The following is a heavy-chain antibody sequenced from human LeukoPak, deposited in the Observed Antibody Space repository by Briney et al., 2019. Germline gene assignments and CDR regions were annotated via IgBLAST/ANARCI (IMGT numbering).Heavy chain of an antibody. CDR2: ISYDGSNK. CDR3: ATYRQVLLPFES. V-gene: IGHV3-30*04. CDR1: GFTFSSYA. J-gene: IGHJ4*02. Sequence: GGSLRLSCAASGFTFSSYAMHWVRQAPGKGLEWVAVISYDGSNKYYADSVRGRFTISRDNSKSTLSLQMNSLRAEDTAIYYCATYRQVLLPFESWGQGTLVTVSS. D-gene: IGHD2-8*02.